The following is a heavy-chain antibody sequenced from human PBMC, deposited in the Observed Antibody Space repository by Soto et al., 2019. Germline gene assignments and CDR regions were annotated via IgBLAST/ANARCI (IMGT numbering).Heavy chain of an antibody. V-gene: IGHV3-23*01. CDR1: RFTFSSYA. J-gene: IGHJ3*02. D-gene: IGHD5-12*01. CDR3: AKGAGGYAYDTFDI. Sequence: EVQLLESGGGLVQPGVSLRLSCAASRFTFSSYAMSWVRQTPGKGLELVSGISGSDGGTYYADSVKGRFTIARDNSKNTLYLQMNSLRAEATSVYYCAKGAGGYAYDTFDIWGQGTMVTVSS. CDR2: ISGSDGGT.